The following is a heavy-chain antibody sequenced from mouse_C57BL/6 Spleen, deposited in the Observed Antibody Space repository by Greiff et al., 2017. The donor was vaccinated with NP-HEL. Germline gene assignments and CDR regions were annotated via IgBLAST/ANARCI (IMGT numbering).Heavy chain of an antibody. CDR2: IYPRSGNT. CDR1: GYTFTSYG. Sequence: VQLQQSGAELARPGASVKLSCKASGYTFTSYGISWVKQRPGQGLEWIGEIYPRSGNTYYNEKFKGKATLTADKSSSTAYMELRSLTSEDSAVYFCARDGNYRGDAMDYWGQGTSVTVSS. D-gene: IGHD2-1*01. CDR3: ARDGNYRGDAMDY. J-gene: IGHJ4*01. V-gene: IGHV1-81*01.